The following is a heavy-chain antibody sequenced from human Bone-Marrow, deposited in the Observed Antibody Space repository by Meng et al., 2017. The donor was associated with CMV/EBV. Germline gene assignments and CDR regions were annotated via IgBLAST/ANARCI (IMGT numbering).Heavy chain of an antibody. CDR3: ARVRVPAATRYWFDP. D-gene: IGHD2-2*01. CDR2: INHSGST. CDR1: GGSFSGYY. J-gene: IGHJ5*02. Sequence: GSLRLSCAVYGGSFSGYYWSWIRQLPGKGLEWIGEINHSGSTNYNPSLKSRVTISVDTSKNQFSLKLSSVTAADTAVYYCARVRVPAATRYWFDPWGQGTLVTVSS. V-gene: IGHV4-34*01.